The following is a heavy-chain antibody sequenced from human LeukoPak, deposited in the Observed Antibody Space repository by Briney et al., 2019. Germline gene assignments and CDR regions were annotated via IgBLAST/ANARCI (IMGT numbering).Heavy chain of an antibody. CDR3: AREAGTIVGATFDY. Sequence: SQTLSLTCTVSGGSISSGSYYWSWIRQPAGKGLEWIGRIYTSGSTNYNPSLKSRVTISVDTSKNQFPLKLSSVTAADTAVYYCAREAGTIVGATFDYWGQGTLVTVSS. J-gene: IGHJ4*02. CDR1: GGSISSGSYY. CDR2: IYTSGST. V-gene: IGHV4-61*02. D-gene: IGHD1-26*01.